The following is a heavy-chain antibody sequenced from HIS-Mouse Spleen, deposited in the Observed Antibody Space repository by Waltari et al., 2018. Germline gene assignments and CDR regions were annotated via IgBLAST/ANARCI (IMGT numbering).Heavy chain of an antibody. V-gene: IGHV2-70*15. J-gene: IGHJ4*02. CDR2: IDWDEDK. CDR3: ARIAEGYSSGWYAFDY. Sequence: QVTLRESGPALVKPTQTLTLTCTFSGFSLSTSGMCVSWIRQPPGKALEWLARIDWDEDKYYSTSLKTRLTISKDTSKNQVVLTMTSMDPVDTATYYCARIAEGYSSGWYAFDYWGQGTLVTVSS. D-gene: IGHD6-19*01. CDR1: GFSLSTSGMC.